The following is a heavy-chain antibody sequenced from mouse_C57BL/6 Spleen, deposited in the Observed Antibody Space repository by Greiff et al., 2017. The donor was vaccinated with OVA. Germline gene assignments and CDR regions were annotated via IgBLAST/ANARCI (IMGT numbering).Heavy chain of an antibody. CDR2: IWRGGST. CDR3: AKNNGSSFYYAMDY. CDR1: GFSLTSYG. J-gene: IGHJ4*01. V-gene: IGHV2-5*01. Sequence: QVQLKESGPGLVQPSQSLSITCTVSGFSLTSYGVHWVRQSPGKGLEWLGVIWRGGSTDYNAAFMSRLSITKDNSKSQVFFKMNSLQADDTAIYYGAKNNGSSFYYAMDYWGQGTSVTVSS. D-gene: IGHD1-1*01.